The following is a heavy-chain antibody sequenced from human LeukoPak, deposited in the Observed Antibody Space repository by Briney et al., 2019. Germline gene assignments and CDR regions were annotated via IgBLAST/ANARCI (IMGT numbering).Heavy chain of an antibody. CDR3: ARSPEYSYGYLVY. CDR2: IYHSGST. D-gene: IGHD5-18*01. Sequence: SQTLSLTCTVSGGSISSGSYYWGWIRQPPGKGLEWIGSIYHSGSTYYNPSLKSRVTISVDTSKDQFSLKLSSVTAADTAVYYCARSPEYSYGYLVYWGQGTLVTVSS. CDR1: GGSISSGSYY. J-gene: IGHJ4*02. V-gene: IGHV4-39*07.